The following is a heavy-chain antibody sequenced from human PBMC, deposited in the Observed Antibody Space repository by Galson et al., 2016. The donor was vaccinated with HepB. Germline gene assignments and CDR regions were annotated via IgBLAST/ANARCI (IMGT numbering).Heavy chain of an antibody. Sequence: SLRLSCAASGFTFSRYGMHWVRQAPGKGLEWVAVISYDGGDKHYADSVKGRLTVSRDNSKNTLFLQMNSLRVEDTAVYYYAKLDCGRDCPRDDWGQGTQVTVS. J-gene: IGHJ4*02. CDR3: AKLDCGRDCPRDD. D-gene: IGHD2-21*02. V-gene: IGHV3-30*19. CDR2: ISYDGGDK. CDR1: GFTFSRYG.